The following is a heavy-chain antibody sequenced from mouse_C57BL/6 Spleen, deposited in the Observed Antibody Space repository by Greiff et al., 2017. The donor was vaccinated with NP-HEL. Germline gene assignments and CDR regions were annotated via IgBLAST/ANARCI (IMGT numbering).Heavy chain of an antibody. CDR2: IRSKSNNYAT. J-gene: IGHJ4*01. Sequence: EVKLVESGGGLVQPKGSLKLSCAASGFSFNTYAMNWVRQAPGKGLEWVARIRSKSNNYATYYADSVKDRFTISRDDSESMLYLQMNNLKTEDTAMYYCVSHYGSSYGYAMDYWGQGTSVTVSS. D-gene: IGHD1-1*01. V-gene: IGHV10-1*01. CDR1: GFSFNTYA. CDR3: VSHYGSSYGYAMDY.